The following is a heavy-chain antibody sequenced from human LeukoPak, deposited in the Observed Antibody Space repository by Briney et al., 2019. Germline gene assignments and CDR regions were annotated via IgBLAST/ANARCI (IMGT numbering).Heavy chain of an antibody. D-gene: IGHD3-3*01. CDR2: ISSSGSTI. J-gene: IGHJ6*03. V-gene: IGHV3-48*03. CDR3: ARRYDFWSGYQSSYYYYMDV. CDR1: GFTFSSYE. Sequence: GGSLRLSCAASGFTFSSYEMNWVRQAPGKGLEWVSYISSSGSTIYYADSVKGRFTISRDNAKNSLYLQMNSLRAEDTAVYYCARRYDFWSGYQSSYYYYMDVWGKGTTVTVSS.